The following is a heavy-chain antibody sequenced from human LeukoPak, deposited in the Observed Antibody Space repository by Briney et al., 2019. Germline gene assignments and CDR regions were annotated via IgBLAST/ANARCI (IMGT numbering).Heavy chain of an antibody. J-gene: IGHJ6*03. Sequence: ASVKVSCEASGYTFTSYGISWVRQAPGQGLEWRGWISAYNGNANYAQKLQGRVTMTTDTSTSTAYMELRSLRSDDTAVYYCARWSEEWEFSGRYYYYYMDVWGKGTTVTVSS. D-gene: IGHD1-26*01. CDR3: ARWSEEWEFSGRYYYYYMDV. V-gene: IGHV1-18*01. CDR2: ISAYNGNA. CDR1: GYTFTSYG.